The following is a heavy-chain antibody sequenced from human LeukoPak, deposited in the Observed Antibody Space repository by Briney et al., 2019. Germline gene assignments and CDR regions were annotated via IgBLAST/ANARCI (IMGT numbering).Heavy chain of an antibody. CDR1: GGSISNSSYY. V-gene: IGHV4-30-4*08. Sequence: SETLSLTCTVSGGSISNSSYYWGWIRQPPGKGLEWIGYIYYSGSTYYNPSLKSRVTISVDTSKNQFSLKLSSVTAADTAVYYCARVVPAAFNFDYWGQGTLVTVSS. CDR3: ARVVPAAFNFDY. J-gene: IGHJ4*02. D-gene: IGHD2-2*01. CDR2: IYYSGST.